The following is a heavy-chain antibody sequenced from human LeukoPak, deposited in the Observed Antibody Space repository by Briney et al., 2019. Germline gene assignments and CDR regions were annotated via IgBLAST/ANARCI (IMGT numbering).Heavy chain of an antibody. J-gene: IGHJ6*02. D-gene: IGHD2-2*02. CDR2: ISAYNGNT. CDR1: GYTFTSYG. Sequence: AASVKVSCKASGYTFTSYGISWVRQAPGQGLEWMGWISAYNGNTNYAQKLQGRVTMTTDTSTSTAYMELRSLRSDDTAVYYCARDRSCSSTSCYTYWGYYYYYGMDVWGQGTTVTVSS. CDR3: ARDRSCSSTSCYTYWGYYYYYGMDV. V-gene: IGHV1-18*01.